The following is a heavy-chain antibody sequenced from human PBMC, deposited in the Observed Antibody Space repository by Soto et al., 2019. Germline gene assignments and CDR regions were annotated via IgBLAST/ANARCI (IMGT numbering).Heavy chain of an antibody. J-gene: IGHJ4*02. Sequence: EVHLLESGGGLVQPGGSLRLSCAASGFTFSSFGMSWVRQAPGKGPEWVASISGGDGSTLYAAPVKGRFTISRDKSKDTIYLQMNNLRAEDTAIYYCAKVPVMSMVTHYYVSWGQGILVTVSS. CDR2: ISGGDGST. CDR1: GFTFSSFG. CDR3: AKVPVMSMVTHYYVS. D-gene: IGHD2-21*02. V-gene: IGHV3-23*01.